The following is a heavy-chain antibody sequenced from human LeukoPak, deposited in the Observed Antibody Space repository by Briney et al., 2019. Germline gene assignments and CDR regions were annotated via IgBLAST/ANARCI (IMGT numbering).Heavy chain of an antibody. D-gene: IGHD2-2*01. J-gene: IGHJ3*02. Sequence: TGGSLRLSCAASGFTFSSYDMHWVRQATRNGLEWVSAIGTAGDTYYPGFVKGCLTISRENAKTSLYLKMNSLRAGDTAVYYWARGFGGYCSSTSCYREAGAFDIWGQGTMVTVYS. CDR1: GFTFSSYD. V-gene: IGHV3-13*01. CDR2: IGTAGDT. CDR3: ARGFGGYCSSTSCYREAGAFDI.